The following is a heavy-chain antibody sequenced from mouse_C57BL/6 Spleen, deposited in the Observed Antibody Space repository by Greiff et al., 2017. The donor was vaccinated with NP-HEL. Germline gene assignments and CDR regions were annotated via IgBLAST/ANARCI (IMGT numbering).Heavy chain of an antibody. Sequence: QVKLQQSGAELVKPGASVKLSCKASGYTFTSYWMHWVKQRPGQGLEWIGMIHPNSGSTNYNEKFKSKATLTVDKSSSTAYMQLSSLTSEDSAVYYCARTITTVVARYAMDYWGQGTSVTVSS. CDR2: IHPNSGST. J-gene: IGHJ4*01. CDR3: ARTITTVVARYAMDY. V-gene: IGHV1-64*01. D-gene: IGHD1-1*01. CDR1: GYTFTSYW.